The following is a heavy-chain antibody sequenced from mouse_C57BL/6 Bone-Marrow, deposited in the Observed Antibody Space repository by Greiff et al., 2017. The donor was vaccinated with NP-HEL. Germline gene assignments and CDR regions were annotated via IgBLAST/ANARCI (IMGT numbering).Heavy chain of an antibody. V-gene: IGHV1-53*01. CDR2: INPSNGGT. CDR3: AREGRWLRRGYWYVDV. D-gene: IGHD2-2*01. Sequence: VQLQQPGTELVKPGTSVKLSCKSSGYTFTSYWMHWVKQRPGQGLAWIGHINPSNGGTNSNEKFKSKATLTVDKSSSTAYMQLSSLTSDDSAVYYCAREGRWLRRGYWYVDVWDTGTTVTVSS. J-gene: IGHJ1*03. CDR1: GYTFTSYW.